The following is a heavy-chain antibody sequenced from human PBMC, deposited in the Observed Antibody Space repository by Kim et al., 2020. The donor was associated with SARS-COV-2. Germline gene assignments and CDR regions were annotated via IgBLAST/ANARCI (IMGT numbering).Heavy chain of an antibody. J-gene: IGHJ3*02. V-gene: IGHV3-7*05. CDR3: AREVAPWAFVI. Sequence: GGSLRLSCAASEFSLSSYWRDWVRQAPGKGLEWVANIRQDGSEIYYVDSVKGRFTIFRDNARNSLVLQMNSLRAEDTAVYYCAREVAPWAFVIWGQGKIVTVSS. CDR2: IRQDGSEI. CDR1: EFSLSSYW.